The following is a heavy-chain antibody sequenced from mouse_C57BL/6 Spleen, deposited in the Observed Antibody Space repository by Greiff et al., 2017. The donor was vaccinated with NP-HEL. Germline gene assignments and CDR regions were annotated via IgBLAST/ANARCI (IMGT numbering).Heavy chain of an antibody. D-gene: IGHD1-1*01. CDR1: GYTFTDYY. V-gene: IGHV1-26*01. Sequence: EVQLQQSGPELVKPGASVKISCKASGYTFTDYYMNWVKQSHGKSLEWIGDINPNNGGTSYNQKFKGKATLTVDKSSSTAYMELRSLTSEDSAVYYCARDYGSSYGFDYWGQGTTLTVSS. CDR3: ARDYGSSYGFDY. CDR2: INPNNGGT. J-gene: IGHJ2*01.